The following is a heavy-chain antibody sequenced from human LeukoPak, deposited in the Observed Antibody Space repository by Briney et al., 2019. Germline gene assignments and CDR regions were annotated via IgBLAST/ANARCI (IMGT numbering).Heavy chain of an antibody. D-gene: IGHD6-19*01. Sequence: ASVKVPCKTSGYTFSDYGITWVRQAPGQGLEWIGWINPYNGNINSAQKLQGRVIMTTDTSTTTAHMELMSLTSDDTAVYYCARGGSSGWYGVGAFDVWGQGTMVIVSS. CDR1: GYTFSDYG. J-gene: IGHJ3*01. CDR2: INPYNGNI. CDR3: ARGGSSGWYGVGAFDV. V-gene: IGHV1-18*01.